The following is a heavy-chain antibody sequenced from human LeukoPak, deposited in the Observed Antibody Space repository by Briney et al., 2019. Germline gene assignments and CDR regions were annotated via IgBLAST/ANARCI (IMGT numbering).Heavy chain of an antibody. CDR2: ISGSGGST. CDR3: AGGDYVGNYFDY. Sequence: GGSLRLSCAASGFTFSSYAMSWVRQAPGKGLEWVSAISGSGGSTYYADSVKGRFTISRDNPKNTLYLQMNSLRAEDTAVYYCAGGDYVGNYFDYWGQGTLVTVSS. D-gene: IGHD4-17*01. V-gene: IGHV3-23*01. J-gene: IGHJ4*02. CDR1: GFTFSSYA.